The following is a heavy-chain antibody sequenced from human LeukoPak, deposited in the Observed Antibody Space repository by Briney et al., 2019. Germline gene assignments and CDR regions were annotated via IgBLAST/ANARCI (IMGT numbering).Heavy chain of an antibody. D-gene: IGHD3-10*01. CDR2: IYYSGST. J-gene: IGHJ3*02. CDR3: ARGRSPQAPLPDAFDI. V-gene: IGHV4-59*01. CDR1: GGSISSYY. Sequence: KPSETLSLTCTVSGGSISSYYWSWIRQPPGKGLEWIGYIYYSGSTNYNPSLKSRVTISVDTSKNQFSLKLSSVTAADTAVYYYARGRSPQAPLPDAFDIWGQGTMVTVSS.